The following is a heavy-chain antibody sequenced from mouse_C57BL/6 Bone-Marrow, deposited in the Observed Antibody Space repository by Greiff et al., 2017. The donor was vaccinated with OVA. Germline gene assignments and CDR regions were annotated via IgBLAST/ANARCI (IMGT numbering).Heavy chain of an antibody. Sequence: EVKLMESGGGLVQPGGSLKLSCAASGFTFSDYYMYWVRQTPEKRLEWVAYISNGGGSTYYPDTVKGRFTISRDNAKNTLYLQMSRLKSEDTAMYYCARHPSIYYGSSRYWYFDVWGTGTTVTVSS. CDR2: ISNGGGST. D-gene: IGHD1-1*01. V-gene: IGHV5-12*01. CDR3: ARHPSIYYGSSRYWYFDV. J-gene: IGHJ1*03. CDR1: GFTFSDYY.